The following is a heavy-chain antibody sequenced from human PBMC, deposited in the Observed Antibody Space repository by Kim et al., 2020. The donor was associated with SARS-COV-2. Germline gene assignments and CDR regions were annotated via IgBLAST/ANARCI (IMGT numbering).Heavy chain of an antibody. CDR3: ARSFQYYGERFDY. J-gene: IGHJ4*02. Sequence: NPATPRRVTISVDTSKNQFYRKRGSVTAADTAVYYCARSFQYYGERFDYWGQGTLVTVSS. D-gene: IGHD4-17*01. V-gene: IGHV4-59*01.